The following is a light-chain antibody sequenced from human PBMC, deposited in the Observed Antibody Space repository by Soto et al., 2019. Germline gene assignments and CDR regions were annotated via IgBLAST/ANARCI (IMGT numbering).Light chain of an antibody. CDR2: DAS. Sequence: EIVLIQSPATLSLSPGERATLCCRASQSVTRSLAWYHQKPGQAPRLLIYDASTRATDIPARFRGSGSATACTRTISSREPEDFAVYYCQQRSNWPLTFGGGTKVEIK. V-gene: IGKV3-11*01. CDR3: QQRSNWPLT. J-gene: IGKJ4*01. CDR1: QSVTRS.